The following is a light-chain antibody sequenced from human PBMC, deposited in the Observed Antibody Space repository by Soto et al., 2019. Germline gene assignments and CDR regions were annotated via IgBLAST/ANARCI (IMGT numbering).Light chain of an antibody. CDR2: FND. V-gene: IGLV1-44*01. J-gene: IGLJ1*01. CDR3: ASWDDSLNGLYV. Sequence: QSVLTQPPSASGTPGQRVTITCSGSTSNIGNNIVNWYQQLPGTAPKLLIYFNDQRPSGVPDRFSGSKSGTSGSLVISGLQSEDEADYYCASWDDSLNGLYVFGPGTKVTVL. CDR1: TSNIGNNI.